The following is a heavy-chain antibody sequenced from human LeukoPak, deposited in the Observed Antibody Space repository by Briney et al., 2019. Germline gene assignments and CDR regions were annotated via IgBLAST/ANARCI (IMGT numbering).Heavy chain of an antibody. Sequence: GGSLRLSCAASGFTFSSYWMSWVRQAPGKGLEWVANIKQDGSEKYYVDSVKGRFTISRDNSKNTLYLQMNSLRAEDTAVYYCAKDLSSWYTGGGYYFDYWGQGTLVTVSS. CDR2: IKQDGSEK. V-gene: IGHV3-7*01. J-gene: IGHJ4*02. CDR1: GFTFSSYW. CDR3: AKDLSSWYTGGGYYFDY. D-gene: IGHD6-13*01.